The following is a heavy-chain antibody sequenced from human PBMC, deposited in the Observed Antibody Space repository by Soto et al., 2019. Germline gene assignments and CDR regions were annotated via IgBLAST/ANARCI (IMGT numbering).Heavy chain of an antibody. D-gene: IGHD4-17*01. Sequence: EVQLVESGGGLVKPGGSLRLSCAASGFTFSSYIMNWVRQAPGKGLEWVSSISSSSSYIYYADSVKGRFTISRDNAKNSLYLQMNSLRAEDTAVYYCARVRYGDYGYFDLWGRGTLVTVSS. V-gene: IGHV3-21*01. CDR3: ARVRYGDYGYFDL. CDR1: GFTFSSYI. CDR2: ISSSSSYI. J-gene: IGHJ2*01.